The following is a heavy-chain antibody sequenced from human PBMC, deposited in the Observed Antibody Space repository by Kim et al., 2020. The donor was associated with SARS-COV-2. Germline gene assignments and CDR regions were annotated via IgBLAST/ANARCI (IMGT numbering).Heavy chain of an antibody. CDR3: ARGVGSWYRN. J-gene: IGHJ4*02. CDR2: INHSGST. CDR1: GGSFSGYY. Sequence: SETLSLTCAVYGGSFSGYYWSWIRQPPGKGLEWIGEINHSGSTNYNPSLKSRVTISVDTSKNQFSLKLSSVTAADTAVYYCARGVGSWYRNWGQGTLVTVSS. D-gene: IGHD6-13*01. V-gene: IGHV4-34*01.